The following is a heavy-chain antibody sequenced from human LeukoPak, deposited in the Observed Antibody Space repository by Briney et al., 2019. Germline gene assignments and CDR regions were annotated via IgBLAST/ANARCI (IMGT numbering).Heavy chain of an antibody. CDR1: GFTFSSYS. CDR2: ISGSGGST. Sequence: GGSLRLSCAASGFTFSSYSMSWVRQAPGRGLEWVSLISGSGGSTYYADSVKGRLTISRDNSKNTLYLQMNSLRAEDTAIYYCAKELPYCGGDCYSLLDYWGQGTLVTVSS. D-gene: IGHD2-21*02. CDR3: AKELPYCGGDCYSLLDY. J-gene: IGHJ4*02. V-gene: IGHV3-23*01.